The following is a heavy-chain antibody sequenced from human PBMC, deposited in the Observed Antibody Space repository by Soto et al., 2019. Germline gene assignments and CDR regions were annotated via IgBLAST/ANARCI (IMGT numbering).Heavy chain of an antibody. V-gene: IGHV1-69*01. CDR2: IIPVFGTA. D-gene: IGHD5-18*01. Sequence: QVQLVQSGAEVKKPGASVKVSCKASGGTFSSYAISWVRQAPGQGLEWMGGIIPVFGTANYAQKFQGRVTNTADESTSTAYIELSSLRSEDTAVYYCARVGDTAMVTDYYYYGMDVWGQGTTVTVSS. CDR1: GGTFSSYA. CDR3: ARVGDTAMVTDYYYYGMDV. J-gene: IGHJ6*02.